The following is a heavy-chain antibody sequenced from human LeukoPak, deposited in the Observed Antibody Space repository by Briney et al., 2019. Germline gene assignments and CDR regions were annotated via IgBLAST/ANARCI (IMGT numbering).Heavy chain of an antibody. J-gene: IGHJ3*02. CDR3: AREIVPNALDI. CDR2: IKQDGSDK. V-gene: IGHV3-7*01. CDR1: GFTFSSYG. D-gene: IGHD2-15*01. Sequence: GGSLRLSCAASGFTFSSYGMHWVRQAPGKGLEWVASIKQDGSDKYYVNSVKGRFTISRDNTKNSLYLQMNSLRAEDTAVYYCAREIVPNALDIWGQGTMVTVSS.